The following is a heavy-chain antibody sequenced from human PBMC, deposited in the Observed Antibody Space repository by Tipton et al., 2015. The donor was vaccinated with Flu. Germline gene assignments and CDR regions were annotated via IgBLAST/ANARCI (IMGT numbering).Heavy chain of an antibody. CDR1: GFTFSDYY. V-gene: IGHV3-11*01. CDR2: ISSSGSII. D-gene: IGHD3-3*01. Sequence: SLRLSCAASGFTFSDYYMSWVRRAPGKGLEWVSHISSSGSIINYADSVKGRFTISRDNAKNSLYLQMNSLRAEDTAVYYCARDHPPSITVLGEITDYFGMAVWGQGTTVTVSS. CDR3: ARDHPPSITVLGEITDYFGMAV. J-gene: IGHJ6*02.